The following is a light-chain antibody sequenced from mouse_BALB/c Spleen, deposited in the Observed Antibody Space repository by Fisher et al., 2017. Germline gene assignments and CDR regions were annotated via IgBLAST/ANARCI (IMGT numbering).Light chain of an antibody. Sequence: IVMTQTTAIMSASPGEKVTMTCSASSSVSYMHWYQQKSGTSPKRWIYDTSKLASGVPARFSGSGSGTSYSLTISRMEAEDAATYYCQQWSSYPPTFGAGTKLELK. CDR2: DTS. V-gene: IGKV4-59*01. J-gene: IGKJ5*01. CDR3: QQWSSYPPT. CDR1: SSVSY.